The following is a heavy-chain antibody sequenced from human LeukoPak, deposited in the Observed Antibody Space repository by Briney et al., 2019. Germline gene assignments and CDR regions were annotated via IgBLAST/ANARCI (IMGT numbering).Heavy chain of an antibody. V-gene: IGHV1-2*02. D-gene: IGHD2-21*02. CDR1: GYTFTSFD. CDR2: INPNSGGT. Sequence: ASVKVSCKASGYTFTSFDMNWVRQATGQGLEWMGWINPNSGGTNYAQKFQGRVTMTRDTSISTAYMELSRLRSDDTAVYYCARAKIVVVTATDFDYWGQGTLVTVSS. CDR3: ARAKIVVVTATDFDY. J-gene: IGHJ4*02.